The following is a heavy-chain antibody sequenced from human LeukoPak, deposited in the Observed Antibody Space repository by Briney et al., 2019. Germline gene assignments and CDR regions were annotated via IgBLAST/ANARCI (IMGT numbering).Heavy chain of an antibody. V-gene: IGHV3-7*03. J-gene: IGHJ6*02. CDR3: ARGGGLDV. CDR2: INHNGNVN. Sequence: GGSRRLSCAASGFTFSSYWMNWARRAPGKGLEWVASINHNGNVNYYVDSVKGRFTISRDNAKNSLYLQMSNLRAEDTAVYFCARGGGLDVWGQGATVTVSS. D-gene: IGHD3-16*01. CDR1: GFTFSSYW.